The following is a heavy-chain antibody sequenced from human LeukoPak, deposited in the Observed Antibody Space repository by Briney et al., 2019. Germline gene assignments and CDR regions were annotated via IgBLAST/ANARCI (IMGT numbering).Heavy chain of an antibody. CDR3: ARGLQFDP. Sequence: SETLSLTCAVYGGSFSGYYWSWIRQPPVKGLEWIGEINHSGSTNYNPSLKSRVTTSVDTSKNQFSLKLSSVTAADTAVYYCARGLQFDPWGQGTLVTVSS. J-gene: IGHJ5*02. V-gene: IGHV4-34*01. CDR2: INHSGST. CDR1: GGSFSGYY.